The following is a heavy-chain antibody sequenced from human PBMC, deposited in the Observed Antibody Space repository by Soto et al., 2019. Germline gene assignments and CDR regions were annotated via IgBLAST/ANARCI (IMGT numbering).Heavy chain of an antibody. J-gene: IGHJ3*02. CDR1: GFTVSSNY. CDR2: IYSGGST. D-gene: IGHD3-16*02. V-gene: IGHV3-66*04. Sequence: GGSLRLSCAASGFTVSSNYMSWVRQAPGKGLEWVSVIYSGGSTYYADSVKGRFTISRDNSKNTLYLQMNSLRAEDTAVYYCARPNYDYIWGSYRSDDAFDIWGQGTMVTVS. CDR3: ARPNYDYIWGSYRSDDAFDI.